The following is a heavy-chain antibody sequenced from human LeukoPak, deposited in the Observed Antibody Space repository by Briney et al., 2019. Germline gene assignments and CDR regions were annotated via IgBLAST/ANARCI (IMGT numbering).Heavy chain of an antibody. CDR2: IIPILGIA. CDR1: GGTFSSYA. CDR3: ARGYGSGYGMDV. D-gene: IGHD3-10*01. Sequence: ASVKVSCKASGGTFSSYAISWVRQAPGQGLEWMGRIIPILGIANYAQKFQGRVTITADKSTSTAYMELSSLRSEDTAVDYCARGYGSGYGMDVWAKGPRSPSPQ. V-gene: IGHV1-69*04. J-gene: IGHJ6*04.